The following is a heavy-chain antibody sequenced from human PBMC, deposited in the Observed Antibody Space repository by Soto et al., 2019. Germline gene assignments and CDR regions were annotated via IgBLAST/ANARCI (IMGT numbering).Heavy chain of an antibody. CDR1: GFTFSSYA. Sequence: QVQLVESGGGVVQPGRSLRLSCAASGFTFSSYAMHWVRQAPGKGLEWVAVISYDGSNKYYADSEKGRFTISRDNSKNTLYLQMNSLRAEDTAVYYCARRPITAMVLDYWGQGTLVTVSS. CDR3: ARRPITAMVLDY. D-gene: IGHD5-18*01. CDR2: ISYDGSNK. J-gene: IGHJ4*02. V-gene: IGHV3-30-3*01.